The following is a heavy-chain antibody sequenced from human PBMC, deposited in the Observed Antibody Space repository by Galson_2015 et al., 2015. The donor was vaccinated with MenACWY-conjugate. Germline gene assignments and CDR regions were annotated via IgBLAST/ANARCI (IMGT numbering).Heavy chain of an antibody. J-gene: IGHJ4*02. CDR3: TRADHRYCSSTNCPFDH. Sequence: SLRLSCAPSGFAFGGYLMDWFRQAPGKGLEWVGYIQSKNYGANTQYAASVKDRFSISRDDSRSIAYLEMNSLKTEDTALYYCTRADHRYCSSTNCPFDHWGQGTLVTVSS. CDR2: IQSKNYGANT. CDR1: GFAFGGYL. V-gene: IGHV3-49*03. D-gene: IGHD2-15*01.